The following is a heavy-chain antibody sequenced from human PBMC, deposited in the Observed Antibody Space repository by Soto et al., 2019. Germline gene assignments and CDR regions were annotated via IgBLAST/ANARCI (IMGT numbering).Heavy chain of an antibody. V-gene: IGHV3-74*01. CDR1: GFTFSSYW. D-gene: IGHD2-15*01. CDR2: INSDGIST. J-gene: IGHJ4*02. CDR3: VRTSLVVAAATREDY. Sequence: EVQLVESGGGLVQPGGSLRLSCAASGFTFSSYWMHWVRQAPGKWLVWVSRINSDGISTSYADSVKGRFTISRDNAKSTLYLQMNSMRAEATAVYYCVRTSLVVAAATREDYWGQGTLVTVSS.